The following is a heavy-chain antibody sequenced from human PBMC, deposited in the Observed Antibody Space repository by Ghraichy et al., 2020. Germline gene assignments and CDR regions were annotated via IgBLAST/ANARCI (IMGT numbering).Heavy chain of an antibody. CDR3: ARGASVVRCYYYDGMDV. Sequence: LSLTCAASGFNFTSSWMNWVRQAPGKGLEWVAGIRPDGSETWHVDYVTGRFYISRDNARNSLYLQMNSLRDEDTAVYYCARGASVVRCYYYDGMDVWGQGTTVTVAS. J-gene: IGHJ6*02. D-gene: IGHD4-23*01. V-gene: IGHV3-7*04. CDR2: IRPDGSET. CDR1: GFNFTSSW.